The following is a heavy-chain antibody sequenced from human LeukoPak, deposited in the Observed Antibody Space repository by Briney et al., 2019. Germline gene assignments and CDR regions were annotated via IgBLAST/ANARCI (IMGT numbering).Heavy chain of an antibody. CDR2: ISGSGDST. Sequence: GGSLRLSCAASGFTFSYYAMTWVRQAPGKGLEWVSTISGSGDSTYYADSVKGRFTISRDNSKNTLYLQMNSLRAEDTAVYYCAKDLRVILRYFDWLLYVFDYWGQGTLVTVSS. CDR3: AKDLRVILRYFDWLLYVFDY. J-gene: IGHJ4*02. D-gene: IGHD3-9*01. CDR1: GFTFSYYA. V-gene: IGHV3-23*01.